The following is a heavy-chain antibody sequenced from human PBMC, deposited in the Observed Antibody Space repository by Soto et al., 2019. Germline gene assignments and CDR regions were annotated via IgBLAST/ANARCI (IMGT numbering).Heavy chain of an antibody. V-gene: IGHV4-39*01. Sequence: SETLALTCAVSGDSIRRSNYNWGWIRQPPGKGLEWIGSFYNSGSTYYNPSLKSRVTISVDTSKKQFSLKLSFVTAADTAVYYCAVAPDYWGQGTLVTVSS. J-gene: IGHJ4*02. D-gene: IGHD5-12*01. CDR1: GDSIRRSNYN. CDR2: FYNSGST. CDR3: AVAPDY.